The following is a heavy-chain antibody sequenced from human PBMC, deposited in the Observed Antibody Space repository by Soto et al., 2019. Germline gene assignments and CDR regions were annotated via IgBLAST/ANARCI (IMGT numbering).Heavy chain of an antibody. D-gene: IGHD3-16*01. Sequence: GALRVSCAASGFTFSSYGMHWVRQAPGKGLEWVTIIWFDGSNKYYADSVKGRFTISRDNSKNTLYLQMNSLRAEDTAVYYCARWGKFGDVYYFDYWGQGTLVTVSS. CDR2: IWFDGSNK. CDR1: GFTFSSYG. J-gene: IGHJ4*02. V-gene: IGHV3-33*01. CDR3: ARWGKFGDVYYFDY.